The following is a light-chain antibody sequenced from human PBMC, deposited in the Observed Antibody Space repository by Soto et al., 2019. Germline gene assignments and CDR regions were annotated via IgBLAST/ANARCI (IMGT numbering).Light chain of an antibody. Sequence: QSALTQPASVSGSPGQSIAISCTGTSSDVGGYNYVSWYQQHPGKAPKLMIHEVSNRPSGVSDRFSGSKSGSTASLTISGLQADDEADYYCSSHTSYSTRVFGTGTKVTVL. CDR1: SSDVGGYNY. V-gene: IGLV2-14*01. CDR3: SSHTSYSTRV. J-gene: IGLJ1*01. CDR2: EVS.